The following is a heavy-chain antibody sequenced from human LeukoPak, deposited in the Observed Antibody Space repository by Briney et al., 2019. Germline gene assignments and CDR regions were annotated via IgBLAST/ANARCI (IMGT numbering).Heavy chain of an antibody. CDR3: ARGPDGYNYPGAY. CDR1: GYTFTGYY. V-gene: IGHV1-2*02. J-gene: IGHJ4*02. D-gene: IGHD5-24*01. CDR2: IDPNSGGT. Sequence: ASVKVSCKASGYTFTGYYMHWVRQAPGQGLEWMGWIDPNSGGTNYVQKFQGRVTMTRDTSISTAYMELSRLRSDDTAVYYCARGPDGYNYPGAYWGQGTLVTVSS.